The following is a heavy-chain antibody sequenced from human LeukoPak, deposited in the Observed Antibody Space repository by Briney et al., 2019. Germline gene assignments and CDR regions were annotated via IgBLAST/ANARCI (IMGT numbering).Heavy chain of an antibody. CDR2: INPNGGST. J-gene: IGHJ6*03. Sequence: ASVKVSCKASGYSFTNYYMHWVRQAPGQGLEWMGIINPNGGSTTYAQKFQGRVTMTRDMSTSTVHMELSRLRSEDTAVYYCARDPYYYGSGSFDYYYMDVWGKGTTVTISS. V-gene: IGHV1-46*01. CDR3: ARDPYYYGSGSFDYYYMDV. D-gene: IGHD3-10*01. CDR1: GYSFTNYY.